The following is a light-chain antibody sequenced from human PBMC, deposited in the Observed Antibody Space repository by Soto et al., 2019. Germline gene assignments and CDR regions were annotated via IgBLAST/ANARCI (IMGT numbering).Light chain of an antibody. Sequence: QSALTQPASVSGSPGQSITISCTGTNSDVGGYNNVSWYQQHPGKAPKLMISDVSNRPSGVSNLFSGSKSGNKASLTISGLQAEDEADYYCSSYTSTSTLVLFGGGTELAVL. CDR2: DVS. CDR1: NSDVGGYNN. V-gene: IGLV2-14*01. CDR3: SSYTSTSTLVL. J-gene: IGLJ2*01.